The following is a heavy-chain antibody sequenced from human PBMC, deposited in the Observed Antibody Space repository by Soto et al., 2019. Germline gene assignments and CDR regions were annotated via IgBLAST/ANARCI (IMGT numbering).Heavy chain of an antibody. V-gene: IGHV1-8*02. D-gene: IGHD1-26*01. CDR2: VNPNSGNT. CDR3: ARGVPGASVSDY. CDR1: GYTFNSYG. J-gene: IGHJ4*02. Sequence: ASVKVSCKASGYTFNSYGISWVRQATGQGLEWMAWVNPNSGNTGYARKFQGRVTMTRNTSINTAYMELSSLTSEDTAVYYCARGVPGASVSDYWGQGTLVTVSS.